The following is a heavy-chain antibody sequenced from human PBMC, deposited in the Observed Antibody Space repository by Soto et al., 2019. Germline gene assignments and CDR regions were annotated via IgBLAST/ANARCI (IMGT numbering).Heavy chain of an antibody. D-gene: IGHD6-13*01. Sequence: AALVKVSCKASGYTFTSYDINWVRQATGQGLEWMGWMNPNSGNTGYAQKFQGRVTMTRNTSISTAYMELSSLRSEDTAVYYCARGRGDSSSWYRRSGYYYGMDVWGQGTTVTVSS. V-gene: IGHV1-8*01. CDR2: MNPNSGNT. J-gene: IGHJ6*02. CDR3: ARGRGDSSSWYRRSGYYYGMDV. CDR1: GYTFTSYD.